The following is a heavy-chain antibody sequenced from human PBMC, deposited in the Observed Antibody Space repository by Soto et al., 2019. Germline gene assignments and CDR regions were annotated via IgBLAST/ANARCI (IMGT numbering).Heavy chain of an antibody. J-gene: IGHJ4*02. V-gene: IGHV3-23*01. D-gene: IGHD5-12*01. CDR1: GFTFSSHA. Sequence: GGSLRLSCAASGFTFSSHAMIWVRQAPGKGLEWVSSISASGGETYYTDSVKGRFTVSRDDSQNTLYLQMNSLRVEGTAVYYCAKRAGYDVDYWGQGSLVTVSS. CDR2: ISASGGET. CDR3: AKRAGYDVDY.